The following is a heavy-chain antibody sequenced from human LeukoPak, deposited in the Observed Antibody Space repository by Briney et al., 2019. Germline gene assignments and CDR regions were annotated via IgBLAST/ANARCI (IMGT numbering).Heavy chain of an antibody. J-gene: IGHJ4*02. CDR2: INPDGSGK. V-gene: IGHV3-7*01. CDR3: ASWGAGGNS. CDR1: GFTLSTYW. D-gene: IGHD3-16*01. Sequence: PGGSLRLSCEASGFTLSTYWMNWVRQVPGKGLDWVDNINPDGSGKSYVDSVKGRFTIARDNADNSLSLQMNSLRAEDTAVYYCASWGAGGNSWGQGTLVTVSS.